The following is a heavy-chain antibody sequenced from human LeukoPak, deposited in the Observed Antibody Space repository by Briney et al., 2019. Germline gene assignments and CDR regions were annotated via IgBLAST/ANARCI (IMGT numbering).Heavy chain of an antibody. Sequence: SETLSLTCAVYGGSFSGYYWSWIRQPPGKGLEWIGQINHSGSTNYNPSLKSRVTISVDTSKNQFSLKLSSVTAADTAVYYCAKSLYGSGSYYNWFDPWGQGTLVTVSS. CDR1: GGSFSGYY. J-gene: IGHJ5*02. D-gene: IGHD3-10*01. V-gene: IGHV4-34*01. CDR3: AKSLYGSGSYYNWFDP. CDR2: INHSGST.